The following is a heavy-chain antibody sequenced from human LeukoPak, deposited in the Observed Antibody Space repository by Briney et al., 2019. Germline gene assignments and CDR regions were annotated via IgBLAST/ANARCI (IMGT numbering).Heavy chain of an antibody. Sequence: GGSLRLSCAASGFTFSSYGMHWVRLAPGKGLEWVAVIWYDGSNKYYADSVKGRFTISRDKSKNTLHLQMNSLRAEDTAVYYCARGLVRGGLDYWGQGTLVTASS. CDR3: ARGLVRGGLDY. CDR1: GFTFSSYG. V-gene: IGHV3-33*01. CDR2: IWYDGSNK. D-gene: IGHD3-10*01. J-gene: IGHJ4*02.